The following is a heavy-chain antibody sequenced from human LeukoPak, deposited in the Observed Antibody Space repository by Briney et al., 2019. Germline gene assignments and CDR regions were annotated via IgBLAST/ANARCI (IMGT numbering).Heavy chain of an antibody. CDR3: AKRGVVIRVILVGFHKEAYYFES. Sequence: GGSLRLSCAVSGITLSNYGMSWVRQAPGKGLEWVEGISDSGGNTKYADSVKGRFTISRDNPKNTLYLQMNSLRAEDTAVYFCAKRGVVIRVILVGFHKEAYYFESWGQGALVTVSS. CDR2: ISDSGGNT. D-gene: IGHD3/OR15-3a*01. J-gene: IGHJ4*02. CDR1: GITLSNYG. V-gene: IGHV3-23*01.